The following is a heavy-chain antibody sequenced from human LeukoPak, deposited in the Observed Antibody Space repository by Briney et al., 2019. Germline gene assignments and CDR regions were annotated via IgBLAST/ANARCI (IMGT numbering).Heavy chain of an antibody. CDR1: GGSFSGYY. Sequence: SETLSLTCAVYGGSFSGYYWSWIRQPPGKGLEWIGEINHSGSTNYNPSLKSRVTISVDTSKNQFSLKLSSVTAADTAVYYCARHKSGIDWFDPWGQGTLVTVSS. D-gene: IGHD1-14*01. CDR3: ARHKSGIDWFDP. J-gene: IGHJ5*02. CDR2: INHSGST. V-gene: IGHV4-34*01.